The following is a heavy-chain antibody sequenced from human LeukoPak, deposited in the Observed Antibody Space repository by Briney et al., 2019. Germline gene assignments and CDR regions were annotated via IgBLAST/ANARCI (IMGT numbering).Heavy chain of an antibody. J-gene: IGHJ4*02. CDR1: GFTVSNNY. Sequence: GGSLRLPCAASGFTVSNNYMSWVRQAPGKGLEWVSVIYSGDNTYYVESVRGRFTISRDNSKNTLFLQMNRLRAEDTAVYYCAGRRVLDASFDYWGQGTLVTVSS. V-gene: IGHV3-66*02. CDR2: IYSGDNT. CDR3: AGRRVLDASFDY. D-gene: IGHD3-16*01.